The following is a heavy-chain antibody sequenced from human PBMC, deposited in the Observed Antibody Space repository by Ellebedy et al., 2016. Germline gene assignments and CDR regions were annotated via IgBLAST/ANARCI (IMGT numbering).Heavy chain of an antibody. D-gene: IGHD6-6*01. J-gene: IGHJ3*02. CDR3: ARTSSSSLLPYDAFDI. CDR1: GYSFTSYW. CDR2: IYPGDSDT. V-gene: IGHV5-51*01. Sequence: GESLKISCQASGYSFTSYWIAWVRQMPGKGLEWMGIIYPGDSDTRYSPSFQGQVTISADKSISTAYLQWSSLKASDTAIYYCARTSSSSLLPYDAFDIWGQGTMVTVSS.